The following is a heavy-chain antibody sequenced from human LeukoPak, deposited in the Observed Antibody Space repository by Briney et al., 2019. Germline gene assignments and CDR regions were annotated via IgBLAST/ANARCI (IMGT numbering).Heavy chain of an antibody. CDR2: ITSSGRYI. V-gene: IGHV3-21*04. CDR1: GFTFSSYS. D-gene: IGHD6-13*01. J-gene: IGHJ4*02. CDR3: ARIGYSSSWSSPYYFDY. Sequence: GGSLRLSCAASGFTFSSYSMNWVRQAPGKGLEWVSSITSSGRYIYYADSVKGRFTISRDNAKNSLYLQMNSLRAEETAVYYCARIGYSSSWSSPYYFDYWGQGTLVTVSS.